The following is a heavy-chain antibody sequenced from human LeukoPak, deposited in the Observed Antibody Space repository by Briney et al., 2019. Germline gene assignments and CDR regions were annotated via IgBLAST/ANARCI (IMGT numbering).Heavy chain of an antibody. CDR2: IYYSGST. D-gene: IGHD2-2*01. CDR1: GGSISSYY. J-gene: IGHJ4*02. Sequence: SETLSLTCTVSGGSISSYYWSWIRQPPGKGLEWIGYIYYSGSTNYNPSLKCRVTISVDTSKNQFSLKLSSVTAADTAVYFCARGIYCSSTTCYYNFDYWGQGTLVTVSS. V-gene: IGHV4-59*01. CDR3: ARGIYCSSTTCYYNFDY.